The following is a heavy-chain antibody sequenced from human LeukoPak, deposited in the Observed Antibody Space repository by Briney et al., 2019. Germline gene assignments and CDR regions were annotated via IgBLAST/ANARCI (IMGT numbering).Heavy chain of an antibody. CDR2: ITYDGST. J-gene: IGHJ3*02. D-gene: IGHD4-23*01. CDR1: GGSFDGYY. Sequence: SETLSLTCAVFGGSFDGYYWSWIRQPPGKGLEWIGEITYDGSTNYNPSLKSRVTISVDTSKIQFTLDLSSVTAADTAVYYCAREDSGNSDDSLDIWGQGTMVTVSS. CDR3: AREDSGNSDDSLDI. V-gene: IGHV4-34*01.